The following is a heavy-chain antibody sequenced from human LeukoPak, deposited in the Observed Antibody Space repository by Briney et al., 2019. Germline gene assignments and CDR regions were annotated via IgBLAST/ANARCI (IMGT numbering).Heavy chain of an antibody. D-gene: IGHD5-18*01. J-gene: IGHJ5*02. CDR2: MSSSGSMI. CDR3: AKDRLKYTYGRTNWFDP. Sequence: GGSLRLTCAASGFTFSGYEMNWVRQAPGKGLEWVSYMSSSGSMIYYADSVKGRFTMSRDNSQNTLYLQMSSLRAEDTAVYYCAKDRLKYTYGRTNWFDPWGQGTLVTVSS. V-gene: IGHV3-48*03. CDR1: GFTFSGYE.